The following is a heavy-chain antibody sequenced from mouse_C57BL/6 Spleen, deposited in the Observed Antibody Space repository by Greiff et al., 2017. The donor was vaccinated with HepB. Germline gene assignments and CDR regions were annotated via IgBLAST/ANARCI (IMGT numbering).Heavy chain of an antibody. J-gene: IGHJ3*01. CDR2: IHPNSGST. CDR1: GYTFTSYW. V-gene: IGHV1-64*01. Sequence: QVQLQQPGAELVKPGASVKLSCKASGYTFTSYWMHWVKQRPGQGLEWIGMIHPNSGSTNYNEKFKSKATLTVDKSSSTAYMQLSSRTSEDSAVYYCARGGGYPWFAYWGQGTLVTVSA. D-gene: IGHD2-2*01. CDR3: ARGGGYPWFAY.